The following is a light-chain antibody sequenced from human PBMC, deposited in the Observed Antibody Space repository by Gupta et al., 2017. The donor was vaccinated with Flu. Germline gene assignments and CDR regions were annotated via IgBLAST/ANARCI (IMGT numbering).Light chain of an antibody. V-gene: IGKV1-39*01. CDR1: QSIHIY. CDR2: AAS. Sequence: DIQMTQSPSSLSASVGDRVTITCRASQSIHIYLHWYQQKPGKAPKYLIFAASSLQSGVPSRFSGSGSGTDFTLTISRLQPEDFATYYCQQSDSTPFTFGGGTKVEIK. J-gene: IGKJ4*01. CDR3: QQSDSTPFT.